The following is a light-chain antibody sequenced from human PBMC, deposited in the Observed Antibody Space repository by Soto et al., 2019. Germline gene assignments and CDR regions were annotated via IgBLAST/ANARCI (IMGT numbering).Light chain of an antibody. Sequence: QSVLTQPPSVSAAPGQKVTISCSGSSSNIGNNYVSWYQQLPGTAPKLLIYDNNKRPSGIPARFSGSKSGTSATLGITGPQTGDEADYYCGTWDSSLSAVVFGGGTKLTVL. V-gene: IGLV1-51*01. J-gene: IGLJ2*01. CDR3: GTWDSSLSAVV. CDR1: SSNIGNNY. CDR2: DNN.